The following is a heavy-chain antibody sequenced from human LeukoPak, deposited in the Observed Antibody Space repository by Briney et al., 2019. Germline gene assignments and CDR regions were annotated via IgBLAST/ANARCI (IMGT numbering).Heavy chain of an antibody. Sequence: GGSLRLSCAASGFTFSSYAMHWVRQAPGRGLGWVAVISYDGSNTYYADSVKGRFTISRDNSKNTLYLQMNSLRAEDTAVYYCARGDLYSYGYPLEFDPWGQGTLVTVSS. J-gene: IGHJ5*02. V-gene: IGHV3-30*04. CDR1: GFTFSSYA. CDR3: ARGDLYSYGYPLEFDP. CDR2: ISYDGSNT. D-gene: IGHD5-18*01.